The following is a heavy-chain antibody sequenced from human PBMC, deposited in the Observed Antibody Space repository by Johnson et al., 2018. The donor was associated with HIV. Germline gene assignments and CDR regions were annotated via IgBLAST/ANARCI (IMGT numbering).Heavy chain of an antibody. CDR1: GLTVSSHD. D-gene: IGHD3-3*01. CDR2: ISYDGSNK. CDR3: AKDKFMFLENPVDAFDV. J-gene: IGHJ3*01. Sequence: QEQLVESGGGVVQPGGSLRLSCAASGLTVSSHDMSWVRQAPGKGLEWVAVISYDGSNKYYADSVKGLFTISRDNSKNTLYLEMNSLRAEDTAMYYCAKDKFMFLENPVDAFDVWGQGTMVTFSS. V-gene: IGHV3-30*18.